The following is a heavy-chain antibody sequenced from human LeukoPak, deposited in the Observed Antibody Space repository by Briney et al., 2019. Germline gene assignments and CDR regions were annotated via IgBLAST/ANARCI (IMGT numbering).Heavy chain of an antibody. CDR3: VRTFYDYVWGSYRPSFDY. V-gene: IGHV4-34*01. CDR2: INHSGST. CDR1: GGSFSGYY. J-gene: IGHJ4*02. D-gene: IGHD3-16*02. Sequence: SETLSLTCAVYGGSFSGYYWSWIRQPPGKGLEWIGEINHSGSTNYNPSLKSRVTISVDTSKNQFSLKLSSATAADTAVYYCVRTFYDYVWGSYRPSFDYWGQGTLVTVSS.